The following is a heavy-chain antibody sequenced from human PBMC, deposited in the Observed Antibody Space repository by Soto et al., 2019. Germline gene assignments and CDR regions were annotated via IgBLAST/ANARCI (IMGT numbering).Heavy chain of an antibody. Sequence: EVQLVESGGGLVQPGGSLRLSCAASGFSISGYTMNWVRQAPGKGLEWISYISSSSGRKSADSVKGRFTISRDNAMNSLYLQMNSLRDADTAVYYCVRDGDTYYYDGNAYYFDYRGQGTLVTVSS. CDR3: VRDGDTYYYDGNAYYFDY. J-gene: IGHJ4*02. D-gene: IGHD3-22*01. V-gene: IGHV3-48*02. CDR2: ISSSSGR. CDR1: GFSISGYT.